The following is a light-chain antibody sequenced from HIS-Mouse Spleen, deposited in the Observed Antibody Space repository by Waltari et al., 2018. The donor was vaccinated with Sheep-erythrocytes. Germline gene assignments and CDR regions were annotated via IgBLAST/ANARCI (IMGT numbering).Light chain of an antibody. CDR1: SSVVGSYNL. V-gene: IGLV2-23*01. CDR3: CSYAGSSTLV. Sequence: QSALTQPASVSGSPGQSITISCTGTSSVVGSYNLVPWYQQHPGKAPKLMIYEGSKRPSGVSNRFSGSKSGNTASLTISGLQAEDEADYYCCSYAGSSTLVFGGGTKLTVL. CDR2: EGS. J-gene: IGLJ2*01.